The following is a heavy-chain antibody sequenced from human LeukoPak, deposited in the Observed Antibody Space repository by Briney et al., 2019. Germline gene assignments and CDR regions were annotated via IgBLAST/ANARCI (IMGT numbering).Heavy chain of an antibody. J-gene: IGHJ4*02. CDR2: IYSGGST. CDR3: ARGNYYDSSGYIAGFDY. V-gene: IGHV3-53*01. D-gene: IGHD3-22*01. Sequence: GGSLRLSCAASGFTVSSNYMSWVRQAPGKGLEWVSVIYSGGSTYYADSVKGRFTISRDNSKNTLYLQMNSLRAEDTAVYYCARGNYYDSSGYIAGFDYWGQGTLVTVSS. CDR1: GFTVSSNY.